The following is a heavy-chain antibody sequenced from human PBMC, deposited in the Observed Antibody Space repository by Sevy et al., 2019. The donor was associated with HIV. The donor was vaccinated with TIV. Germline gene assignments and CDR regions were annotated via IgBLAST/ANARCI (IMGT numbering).Heavy chain of an antibody. D-gene: IGHD3-10*01. V-gene: IGHV3-23*01. CDR3: AKDTYASGSSWGFDY. J-gene: IGHJ4*02. Sequence: GGSLRLSCAASGFTFSDYAMNWVRQAPGEGLEWVSWISGGGTNTFSIDSLKGRFTISRDNSKNTLYLQINSLKAEDTAVYYCAKDTYASGSSWGFDYWGQGALVTVSS. CDR2: ISGGGTNT. CDR1: GFTFSDYA.